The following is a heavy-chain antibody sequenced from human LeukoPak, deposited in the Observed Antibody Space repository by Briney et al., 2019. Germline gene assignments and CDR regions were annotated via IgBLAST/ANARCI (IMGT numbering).Heavy chain of an antibody. CDR1: GGTFSSYA. D-gene: IGHD3-22*01. J-gene: IGHJ4*02. CDR3: ARSTYYYDSSGYYPMDY. Sequence: GASVKVSCKASGGTFSSYAISWVRQAPGQGLEWMGGIIPIFGTANYAQKFQGRGTITTDESTSTAYMELSSLRSEDTAVYYCARSTYYYDSSGYYPMDYWGQGTLVTVSS. CDR2: IIPIFGTA. V-gene: IGHV1-69*05.